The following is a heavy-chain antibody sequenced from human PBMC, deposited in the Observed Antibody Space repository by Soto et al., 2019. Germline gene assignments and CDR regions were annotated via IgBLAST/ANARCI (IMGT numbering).Heavy chain of an antibody. CDR2: IFFTGNI. V-gene: IGHV4-39*01. CDR1: GASLSSISYY. CDR3: ASRHCSGGSCYTPGFDS. J-gene: IGHJ4*02. D-gene: IGHD2-15*01. Sequence: LSLTCTVSGASLSSISYYWGWIRQPPGKGLEWVGSIFFTGNIYYNPSLKSRVTISVDTSRNQFSLMVNSVTAADTAVYYCASRHCSGGSCYTPGFDSWGQGALVTVSS.